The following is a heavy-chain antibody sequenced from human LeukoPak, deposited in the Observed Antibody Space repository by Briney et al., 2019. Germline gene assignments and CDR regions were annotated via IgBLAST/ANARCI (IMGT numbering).Heavy chain of an antibody. CDR1: GFTFSKFW. Sequence: PGGSLRLSCAVSGFTFSKFWMSWVRQAPGRGLEWVANIHPEGNEKYHVESVKGRFTVSRDNAKNLLFLQMNGLRVEDTAVYYCAKDHDYVWGSLNWFDPWGQGTLVTVSS. V-gene: IGHV3-7*01. D-gene: IGHD3-16*01. J-gene: IGHJ5*02. CDR2: IHPEGNEK. CDR3: AKDHDYVWGSLNWFDP.